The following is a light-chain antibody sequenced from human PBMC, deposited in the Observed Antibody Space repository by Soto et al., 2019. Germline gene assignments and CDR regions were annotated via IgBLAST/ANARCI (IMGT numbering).Light chain of an antibody. Sequence: SVLTQPASLSGSPGQSITLSCTGNSSVVGSYNLVSWYQQHPGKAPKLMIYEVSKRPSGVSNRFSGSKSGNTASLTISGLQAEDEADYYCCSYAGSSTYVFGTGTKVTVL. V-gene: IGLV2-23*02. CDR3: CSYAGSSTYV. CDR1: SSVVGSYNL. J-gene: IGLJ1*01. CDR2: EVS.